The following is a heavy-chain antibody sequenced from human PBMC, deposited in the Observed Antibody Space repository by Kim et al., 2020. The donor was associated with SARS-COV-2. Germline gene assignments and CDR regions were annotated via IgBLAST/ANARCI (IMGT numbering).Heavy chain of an antibody. CDR3: ARGEGAAAYFDY. Sequence: KYSQKCHARETITRDTSASTAYMELSSLRSEDTAVYYCARGEGAAAYFDYWGQGTLVTVSS. J-gene: IGHJ4*02. V-gene: IGHV1-3*01. D-gene: IGHD2-2*01.